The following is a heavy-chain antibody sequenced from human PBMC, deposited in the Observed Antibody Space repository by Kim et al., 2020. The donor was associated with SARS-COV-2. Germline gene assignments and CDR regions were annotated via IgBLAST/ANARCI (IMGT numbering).Heavy chain of an antibody. D-gene: IGHD6-6*01. CDR3: AKVHGGEYSSSSW. Sequence: YVDSMKGRFTISRDNSKNTLYLQMDSLGAEDTAIYYCAKVHGGEYSSSSWWGQGTLVTVSS. V-gene: IGHV3-23*01. J-gene: IGHJ4*02.